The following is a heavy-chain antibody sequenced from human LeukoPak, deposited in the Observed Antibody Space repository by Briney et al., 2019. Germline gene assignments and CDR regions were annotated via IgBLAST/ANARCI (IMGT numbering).Heavy chain of an antibody. Sequence: GGSLRLSCAASGFTFSSYEMNWVRQAPGKGLEWVSYISSSGSTIYYADSVKGRFTISRDNAKNSLYPQMNSLRAEDTAVYYCARLGPRGYSSSWYVDYYYYMDVWGKGTTVTISS. CDR2: ISSSGSTI. CDR1: GFTFSSYE. D-gene: IGHD6-13*01. V-gene: IGHV3-48*03. J-gene: IGHJ6*03. CDR3: ARLGPRGYSSSWYVDYYYYMDV.